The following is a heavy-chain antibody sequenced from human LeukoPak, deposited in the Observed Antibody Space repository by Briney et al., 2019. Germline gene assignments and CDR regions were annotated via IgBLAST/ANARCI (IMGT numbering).Heavy chain of an antibody. V-gene: IGHV1-69*05. CDR2: IIPIFGTV. Sequence: SVKVSCKASGGTFSSYAISWVRQAPGQGLEWMGGIIPIFGTVNYAQKFQGRVTITTDESTSTAYMELSSLRSEDTAVYYCARADYYDSSGYLLEVYYFDYWGQGTLVTVSS. D-gene: IGHD3-22*01. CDR1: GGTFSSYA. J-gene: IGHJ4*02. CDR3: ARADYYDSSGYLLEVYYFDY.